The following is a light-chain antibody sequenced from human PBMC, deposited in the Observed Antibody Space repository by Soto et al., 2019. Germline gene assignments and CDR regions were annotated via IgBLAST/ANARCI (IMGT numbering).Light chain of an antibody. CDR2: DVS. Sequence: QFALTQPASVSGSPGQSITISCTGTSSDVGGYNYVSWYQQHPGKAPKLMIYDVSSRPSEVSNRFSGSKSGNTASLTISGLQTEDEADYYCSAYTISSTYVFGAGTKVTVL. V-gene: IGLV2-14*01. CDR3: SAYTISSTYV. J-gene: IGLJ1*01. CDR1: SSDVGGYNY.